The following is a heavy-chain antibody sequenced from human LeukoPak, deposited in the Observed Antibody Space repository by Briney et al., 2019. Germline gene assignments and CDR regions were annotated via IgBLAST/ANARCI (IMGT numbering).Heavy chain of an antibody. Sequence: GGSLRLSCAASGFTFDDYAMPWVRQAPGKGLEWVSGISWNSGSIGYADSVKGRFTISRDNAKNSLYLQMNSLRAEDTALYYCAKASFGYSSGWYDYWGQGTLVTVSS. V-gene: IGHV3-9*01. J-gene: IGHJ4*02. CDR3: AKASFGYSSGWYDY. CDR1: GFTFDDYA. D-gene: IGHD6-19*01. CDR2: ISWNSGSI.